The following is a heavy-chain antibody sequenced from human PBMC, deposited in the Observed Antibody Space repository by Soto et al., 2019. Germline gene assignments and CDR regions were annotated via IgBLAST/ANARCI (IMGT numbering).Heavy chain of an antibody. V-gene: IGHV4-59*01. CDR2: IYYSGST. Sequence: LSLTCTVSGGSISSYYWSWIRQPPGKGLEWIGYIYYSGSTNYNPSLKSRVTISVDTSKNQFSLKLSSVTAADTAVYYCARGVVPAAMFDPWGQGTLVTVSS. CDR3: ARGVVPAAMFDP. D-gene: IGHD2-2*01. J-gene: IGHJ5*02. CDR1: GGSISSYY.